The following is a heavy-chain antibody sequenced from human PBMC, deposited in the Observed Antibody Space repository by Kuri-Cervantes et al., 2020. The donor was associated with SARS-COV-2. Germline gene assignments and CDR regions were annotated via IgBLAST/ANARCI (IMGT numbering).Heavy chain of an antibody. CDR2: IHYSGST. CDR3: ARESDYSHYYGTEV. V-gene: IGHV4-59*01. J-gene: IGHJ6*02. CDR1: GGSISTYY. Sequence: SETLSLTCTVSGGSISTYYWSWIRQPPGKGLEWIGYIHYSGSTTYNPSLKSRVTISVDTSKNQISLELDSVTAADTAVYYCARESDYSHYYGTEVWGQGTTVTVSS.